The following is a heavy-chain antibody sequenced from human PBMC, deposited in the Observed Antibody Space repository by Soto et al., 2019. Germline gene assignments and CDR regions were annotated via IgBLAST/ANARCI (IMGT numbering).Heavy chain of an antibody. J-gene: IGHJ4*02. CDR3: ARTRSGYDY. Sequence: QVQLVQSGAEVKKPGSSVKVSCKASGGTFISYTISWVRQAPGQGLEWMGRIIPILGIANYAQKFQGRVTINADKSTSTAYMELSSLISEDTAVYYCARTRSGYDYWGQGTLVTVSS. CDR2: IIPILGIA. CDR1: GGTFISYT. D-gene: IGHD3-3*01. V-gene: IGHV1-69*02.